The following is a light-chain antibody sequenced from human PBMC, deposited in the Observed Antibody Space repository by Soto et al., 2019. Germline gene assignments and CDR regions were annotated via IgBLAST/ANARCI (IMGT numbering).Light chain of an antibody. CDR3: QQRAKWPST. CDR2: YAD. CDR1: QSVDRY. J-gene: IGKJ2*02. V-gene: IGKV3-11*01. Sequence: EVVLTQSPDTLSLSPGETATLSCRASQSVDRYVAWYQQKVGQAPRLLIYYADIRATGVGARFAGSGSATDFRLTITSLEPEDFAVYYCQQRAKWPSTFGPGTKVEMK.